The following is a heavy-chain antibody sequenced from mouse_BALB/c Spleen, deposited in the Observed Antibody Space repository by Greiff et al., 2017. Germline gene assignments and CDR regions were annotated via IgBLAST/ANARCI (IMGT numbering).Heavy chain of an antibody. CDR2: ISSGGSYT. CDR3: ARYGNYVDAMDY. CDR1: GFTFRSYA. D-gene: IGHD2-1*01. Sequence: EVKVVESGGGLVKPGGSLKLSCAASGFTFRSYAMSWVRQSPEKRLEWVAEISSGGSYTYYPDTVTGRFTISRDNAKNTLYLEMSSLRSEDTAMYYCARYGNYVDAMDYWGQGTSVTVSS. J-gene: IGHJ4*01. V-gene: IGHV5-9-4*01.